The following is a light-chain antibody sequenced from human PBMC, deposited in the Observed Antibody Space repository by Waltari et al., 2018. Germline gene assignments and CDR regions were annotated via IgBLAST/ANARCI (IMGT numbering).Light chain of an antibody. CDR3: SSYTSSSTRVV. Sequence: QSALTQPASVSGSPGQSITISCTGTSSDVGGSNYVSWYQQHPGKAPKLMIYDVSNRPSGVSNRFSGSKSGNTASLTISGLQAEDEADYYCSSYTSSSTRVVFGGVTKLTVL. CDR2: DVS. J-gene: IGLJ2*01. V-gene: IGLV2-14*03. CDR1: SSDVGGSNY.